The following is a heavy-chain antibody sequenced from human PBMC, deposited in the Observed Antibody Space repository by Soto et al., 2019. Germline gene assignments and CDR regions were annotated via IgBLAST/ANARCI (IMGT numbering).Heavy chain of an antibody. CDR2: IYHSGST. J-gene: IGHJ4*02. D-gene: IGHD2-15*01. V-gene: IGHV4-4*02. Sequence: SETLSLTCAVSSGSISSSNWWSWVRQPPGKGLEWIGEIYHSGSTNYNPSLKSRFTISVDKSKNQFSLKLSSVTAADTAVYYCARSLKLPGYCSGGSCYSPRYYFDYWGQGTLVTVSS. CDR3: ARSLKLPGYCSGGSCYSPRYYFDY. CDR1: SGSISSSNW.